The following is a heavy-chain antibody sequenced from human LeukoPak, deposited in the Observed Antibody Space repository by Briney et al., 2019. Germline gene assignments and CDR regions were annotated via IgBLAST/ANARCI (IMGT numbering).Heavy chain of an antibody. D-gene: IGHD6-19*01. J-gene: IGHJ3*02. CDR2: IIPIFGTA. CDR3: AGVSLSSGWYTSDAFDI. CDR1: GGTFSSYA. V-gene: IGHV1-69*13. Sequence: GASVKVSCKASGGTFSSYAISWVRQAPGQGLEWMGGIIPIFGTANYAQKFQGRVTITADESTSTAYMELSSLRSEDTAVYYCAGVSLSSGWYTSDAFDIWGQGTMVTVSS.